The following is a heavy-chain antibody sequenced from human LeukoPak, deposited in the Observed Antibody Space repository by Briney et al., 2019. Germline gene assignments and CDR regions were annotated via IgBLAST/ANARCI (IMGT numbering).Heavy chain of an antibody. V-gene: IGHV4-31*03. D-gene: IGHD4-17*01. CDR2: IYYSGST. Sequence: SETLSLTCTVSGGSISSGGYYWSWIRQHPGKGLEWIGYIYYSGSTYYNPSLKSRVTISVDTSKNQFSLKLSSVTAADTAVYYCARPTTVNQHYYYYYGMDVWGQGTTVTVSS. CDR3: ARPTTVNQHYYYYYGMDV. CDR1: GGSISSGGYY. J-gene: IGHJ6*02.